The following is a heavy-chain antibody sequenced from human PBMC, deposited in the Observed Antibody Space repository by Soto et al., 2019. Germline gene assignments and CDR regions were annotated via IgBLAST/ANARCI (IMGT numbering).Heavy chain of an antibody. V-gene: IGHV3-11*06. D-gene: IGHD3-3*01. Sequence: PGGSMLLSCAACVLSFKDYYMSWIRQDTGKGLDWVSYISSSSSYTNYADSVKGRFTISRDNAKNSLYLQMNSLRAEDTAVYYCAREGGVLRFLEWLSADDYYYGMDVWGQGTTVTVSS. CDR3: AREGGVLRFLEWLSADDYYYGMDV. J-gene: IGHJ6*02. CDR1: VLSFKDYY. CDR2: ISSSSSYT.